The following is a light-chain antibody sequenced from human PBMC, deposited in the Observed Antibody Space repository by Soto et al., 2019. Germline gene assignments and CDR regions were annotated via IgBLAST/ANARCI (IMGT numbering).Light chain of an antibody. J-gene: IGLJ3*02. CDR1: SSNIGENF. V-gene: IGLV1-51*01. CDR3: WTWDSSLSAGV. Sequence: QSVLTQPPSVSAAPGQKVTISCSGSSSNIGENFVSWYQHIPGTAPKLVIHDTSGRPSGIPDRFSGSKSGTSAILGITGLQTGDEATYYCWTWDSSLSAGVFGGVTKLTGL. CDR2: DTS.